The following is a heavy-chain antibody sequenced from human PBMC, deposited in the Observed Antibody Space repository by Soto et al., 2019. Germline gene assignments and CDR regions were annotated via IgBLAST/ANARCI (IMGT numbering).Heavy chain of an antibody. V-gene: IGHV3-30*18. CDR3: AKAPSVTRGNYFDY. Sequence: QVQLVESGGGVVQPGRSLRLSCAASGFTFSSCGMHWVRQAPGKGLEWVAVISYDGSNKYYADSVKGRFTISRDNSKNTLYLQMNSLRAEDTAVYYCAKAPSVTRGNYFDYWGQGTLVTVSS. CDR1: GFTFSSCG. CDR2: ISYDGSNK. D-gene: IGHD4-4*01. J-gene: IGHJ4*02.